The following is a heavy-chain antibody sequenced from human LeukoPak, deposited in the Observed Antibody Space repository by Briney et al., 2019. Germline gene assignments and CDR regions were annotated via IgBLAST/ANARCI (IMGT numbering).Heavy chain of an antibody. V-gene: IGHV3-7*01. Sequence: GGSLRLSCAASGFTFSSYWMSWVRQAPGKGLEWVANIKQDGSEKYYVDSVKGRFTISRDNAKNSLYLQMNSLRAEDTAVYYCARGITIFGVALDAFDTWGQGTMVTVSS. CDR1: GFTFSSYW. CDR2: IKQDGSEK. CDR3: ARGITIFGVALDAFDT. J-gene: IGHJ3*02. D-gene: IGHD3-3*01.